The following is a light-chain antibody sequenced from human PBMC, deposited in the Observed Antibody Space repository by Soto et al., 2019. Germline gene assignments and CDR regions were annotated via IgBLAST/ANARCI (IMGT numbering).Light chain of an antibody. CDR2: EVS. J-gene: IGLJ2*01. V-gene: IGLV2-14*01. CDR1: SSDVGGYNY. Sequence: QSALTQPASVSGSPGQSITIACTGTSSDVGGYNYVSWFQHHPGKAPKLMIFEVSNRPSGVSNRFSGSKSGNTASLIISGLQAEDEADYYCSSYTGSSTNTVVFGGGTKLTVL. CDR3: SSYTGSSTNTVV.